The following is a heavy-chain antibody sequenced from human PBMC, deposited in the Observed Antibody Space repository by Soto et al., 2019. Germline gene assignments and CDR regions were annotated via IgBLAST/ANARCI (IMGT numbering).Heavy chain of an antibody. J-gene: IGHJ6*02. V-gene: IGHV1-69*01. Sequence: QVQLVQSGAEVKKPGSSVKVSCKASGGTFSSYAISWVRQAPGQGLEWMGGILPIFGTANYARKFQGRVTINADESTSTAYMELSSLRSEDTAVYYCASHPFSVSSSSGRVPSSDYYYYYGMDVWGQGTTVTVSS. CDR2: ILPIFGTA. CDR1: GGTFSSYA. CDR3: ASHPFSVSSSSGRVPSSDYYYYYGMDV. D-gene: IGHD6-6*01.